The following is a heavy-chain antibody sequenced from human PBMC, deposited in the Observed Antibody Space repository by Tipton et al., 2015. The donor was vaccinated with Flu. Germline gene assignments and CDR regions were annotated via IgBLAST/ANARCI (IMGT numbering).Heavy chain of an antibody. Sequence: TLSLTCSVSGDSIGIDYYWGWIRQPPGKGLEWIGNIFRTGSTYHNPSLKSRVTISVDTSKNQFSLKLSSVTAADTAVYYCARDFKQQLAFDYWGQGTLVTVSS. D-gene: IGHD6-13*01. CDR2: IFRTGST. CDR1: GDSIGIDYY. J-gene: IGHJ4*02. CDR3: ARDFKQQLAFDY. V-gene: IGHV4-38-2*02.